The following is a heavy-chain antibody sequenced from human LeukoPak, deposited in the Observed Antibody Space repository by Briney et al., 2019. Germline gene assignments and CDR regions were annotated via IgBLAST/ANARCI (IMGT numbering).Heavy chain of an antibody. Sequence: SAETLSLTCTVSGGSISSGDYYWSWIRQPPGKCLEWIGYIYYSGSTYYNPSLKSRVTISVDTSKNQFSLKLSSVTAADTAVYYCVRAYYYDSSGLDVWGKGTTVTVSS. J-gene: IGHJ6*04. CDR1: GGSISSGDYY. D-gene: IGHD3-22*01. CDR3: VRAYYYDSSGLDV. V-gene: IGHV4-30-4*08. CDR2: IYYSGST.